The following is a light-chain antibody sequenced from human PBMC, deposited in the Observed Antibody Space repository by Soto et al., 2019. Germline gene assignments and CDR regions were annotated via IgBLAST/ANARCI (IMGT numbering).Light chain of an antibody. V-gene: IGKV3-20*01. CDR2: GES. J-gene: IGKJ1*01. Sequence: EIVLTQSPGTLSLSPGERATLSCRASQSVVSSHLAWFQQKTGQAPRLLIYGESTRATGIPDRISGSGSGTDFTLTISRLEPEDFAVYYCQKYHSLPWTFGQGTKVDIK. CDR1: QSVVSSH. CDR3: QKYHSLPWT.